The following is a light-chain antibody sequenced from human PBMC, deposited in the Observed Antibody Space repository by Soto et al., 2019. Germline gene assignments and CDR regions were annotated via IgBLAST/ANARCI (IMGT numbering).Light chain of an antibody. V-gene: IGLV2-8*01. CDR1: SSDVGGYNY. Sequence: QSVLTQPPSASGSPGQSVTISCIGTSSDVGGYNYVSWYQQHPGKAPKLVIYEVSKRPSGVPDRFSGSKSGNTASLTVSGLQAEDEADYYCSSSEGSINYVFGTGTKVTVL. J-gene: IGLJ1*01. CDR2: EVS. CDR3: SSSEGSINYV.